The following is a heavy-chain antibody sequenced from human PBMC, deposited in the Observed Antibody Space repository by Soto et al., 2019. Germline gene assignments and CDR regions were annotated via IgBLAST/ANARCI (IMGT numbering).Heavy chain of an antibody. V-gene: IGHV3-33*01. CDR3: ARAVDPMDV. J-gene: IGHJ6*02. CDR1: GFTFSSYG. Sequence: QVQLVESGGGVVQPGRSLRLSCAASGFTFSSYGMHWVRQAPGKGLEWVAVIWYDGSNKYYADSVKGRFTISRDNSKNTRYLQMNSLRAEDTAVYYCARAVDPMDVWGQGTTVTVSS. D-gene: IGHD5-12*01. CDR2: IWYDGSNK.